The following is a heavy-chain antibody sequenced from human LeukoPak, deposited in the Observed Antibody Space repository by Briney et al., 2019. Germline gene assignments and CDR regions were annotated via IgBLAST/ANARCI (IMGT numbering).Heavy chain of an antibody. CDR3: AKARSAYSNYYFDY. CDR1: GFTFSSYA. J-gene: IGHJ4*02. CDR2: ISGSGGST. Sequence: GGSLRLSCAASGFTFSSYAMSWVRQAPGKGLEWVSAISGSGGSTYYADFVKGRFTISRDNSKNTLYLQMNSLRAEDTAVYYCAKARSAYSNYYFDYWGQGTLVTVSS. V-gene: IGHV3-23*01. D-gene: IGHD4-11*01.